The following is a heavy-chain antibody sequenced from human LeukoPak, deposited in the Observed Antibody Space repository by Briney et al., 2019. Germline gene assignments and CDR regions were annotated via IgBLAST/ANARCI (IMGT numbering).Heavy chain of an antibody. CDR1: GGSISSYY. D-gene: IGHD3-10*01. Sequence: SETLSLTCTVSGGSISSYYWSWIRQPPGKGLEWIGYIYYSGSTNYNPSLKSRVTISVDTSKNQFSLKLSSVTAADTAVYYCARRPDGVRAFDIWGEGTMVTVSS. J-gene: IGHJ3*02. CDR2: IYYSGST. V-gene: IGHV4-59*08. CDR3: ARRPDGVRAFDI.